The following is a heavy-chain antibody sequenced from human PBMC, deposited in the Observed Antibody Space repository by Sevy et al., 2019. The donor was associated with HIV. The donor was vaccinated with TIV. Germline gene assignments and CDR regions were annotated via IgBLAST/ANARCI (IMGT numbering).Heavy chain of an antibody. CDR2: IVVGSGNT. Sequence: ASVKVSCKASGFTFTSSAVQWVRQARGQRLEWMGWIVVGSGNTNYAQKFQERGTITRDMSTSTAYMELSSLRSEDTAVYYCAASYDSSGFYFDYWGQGTLVTVSS. D-gene: IGHD3-22*01. V-gene: IGHV1-58*01. CDR1: GFTFTSSA. J-gene: IGHJ4*02. CDR3: AASYDSSGFYFDY.